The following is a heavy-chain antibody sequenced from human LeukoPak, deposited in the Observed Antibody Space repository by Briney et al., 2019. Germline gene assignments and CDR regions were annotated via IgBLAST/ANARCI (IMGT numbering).Heavy chain of an antibody. J-gene: IGHJ4*02. CDR3: ARHIGYSAWNPDY. CDR2: IYPYDSDT. Sequence: GASLKISCKASGYSFTSYWIGWVRQLPGKGLEWMGIIYPYDSDTRYSPSFQGQVTISADKSISTAYLQWSNLKASDTAMYYCARHIGYSAWNPDYWGQGTLVTVSS. V-gene: IGHV5-51*01. D-gene: IGHD5-12*01. CDR1: GYSFTSYW.